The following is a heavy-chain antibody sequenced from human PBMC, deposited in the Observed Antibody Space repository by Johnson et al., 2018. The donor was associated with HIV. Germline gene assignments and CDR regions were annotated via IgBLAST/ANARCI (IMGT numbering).Heavy chain of an antibody. Sequence: VQLVESGGGLVQPGGSLRLSCAASRFTFSTYWMSWVRQAPGKGLEWVANINLDGSEKYYVDSVKGRFTISRDNAKNSLYLQMNSLRAEDTAVYYCAREGGSIAAAGKDAFDIWGQGIMVTVSS. D-gene: IGHD6-13*01. CDR1: RFTFSTYW. CDR2: INLDGSEK. J-gene: IGHJ3*02. V-gene: IGHV3-7*04. CDR3: AREGGSIAAAGKDAFDI.